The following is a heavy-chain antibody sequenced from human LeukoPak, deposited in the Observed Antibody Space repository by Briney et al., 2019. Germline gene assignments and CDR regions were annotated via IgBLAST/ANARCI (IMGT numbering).Heavy chain of an antibody. Sequence: GGSLRLSCADSGFTFDDYAMHWVRQAPGKGLEWVSGISWNSGSIGYADSVKGRFTISRDNAKNSLYLQMNSLRAEDTAVYYCAREGSSGWYQTTDYWGQGTLVTVSS. CDR2: ISWNSGSI. D-gene: IGHD6-19*01. V-gene: IGHV3-9*01. CDR1: GFTFDDYA. CDR3: AREGSSGWYQTTDY. J-gene: IGHJ4*02.